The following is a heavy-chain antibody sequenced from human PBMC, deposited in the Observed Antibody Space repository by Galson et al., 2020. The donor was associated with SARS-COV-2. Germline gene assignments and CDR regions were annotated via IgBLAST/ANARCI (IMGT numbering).Heavy chain of an antibody. Sequence: ASVKVSCKASGYTFTGYYMHWVRQAPGQGLEWMGWINPNSGGTNYAQKFQGRVTMTRDTSISTAYMELSRLRSDDTAVYYCARDFPLGYCSSTSCYTGWFDPGGKGTLVTVSS. CDR3: ARDFPLGYCSSTSCYTGWFDP. D-gene: IGHD2-2*02. J-gene: IGHJ5*02. CDR1: GYTFTGYY. V-gene: IGHV1-2*02. CDR2: INPNSGGT.